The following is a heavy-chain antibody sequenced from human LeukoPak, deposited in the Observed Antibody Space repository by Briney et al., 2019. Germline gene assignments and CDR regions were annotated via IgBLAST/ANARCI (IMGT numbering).Heavy chain of an antibody. J-gene: IGHJ3*01. CDR3: AKARHCTTATCASAAVDA. D-gene: IGHD2/OR15-2a*01. CDR1: GFTFNMHA. Sequence: GGSLRLSCAASGFTFNMHAMHWVRQAPGKGLEWVAVISNDGSDEYYADSVRGRFPVSRDNFKNTVYLQMNSLRPEDTAVYYCAKARHCTTATCASAAVDAWGQGTMVTVSS. CDR2: ISNDGSDE. V-gene: IGHV3-30-3*01.